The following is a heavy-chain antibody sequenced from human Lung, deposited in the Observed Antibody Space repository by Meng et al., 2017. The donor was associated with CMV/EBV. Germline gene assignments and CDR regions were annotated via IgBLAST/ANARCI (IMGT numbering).Heavy chain of an antibody. CDR3: AKDGLEDV. D-gene: IGHD3-3*01. CDR1: GFTFSSYG. J-gene: IGHJ6*02. V-gene: IGHV3-30*02. CDR2: IRYDGSNK. Sequence: GESLKISCAASGFTFSSYGMHWVRQAPGKGLEWVAFIRYDGSNKYYADSVKGRFTISRDNSKNTLYLQMNSLRAEDTAVYYCAKDGLEDVWGQGTTVTGSS.